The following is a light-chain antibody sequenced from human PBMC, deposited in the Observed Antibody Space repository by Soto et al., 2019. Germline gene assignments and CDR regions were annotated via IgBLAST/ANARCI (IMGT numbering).Light chain of an antibody. CDR3: LSKTSTISYV. CDR2: EVS. CDR1: TSDVGGYNY. V-gene: IGLV2-14*01. Sequence: SVLTQPASVSGYPGQSIAISCTGTTSDVGGYNYVSWYQQHPGKVPKLLIHEVSNRPSGVSNRFSGSKSGNTASLTISGLQAEDEADYYCLSKTSTISYVFGTGTTV. J-gene: IGLJ1*01.